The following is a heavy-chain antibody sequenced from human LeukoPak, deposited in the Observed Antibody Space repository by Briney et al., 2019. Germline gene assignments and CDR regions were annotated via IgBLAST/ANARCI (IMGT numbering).Heavy chain of an antibody. CDR3: ARVYYQDSGTSYRHLDY. CDR1: GFTFRNYC. D-gene: IGHD3-22*01. CDR2: IKQDESEK. Sequence: GGSLRLSCAASGFTFRNYCMSWVRQVPGKGLEWVASIKQDESEKYFLDSVKGRFTISRDNAENSLYLQMNSLRAEDTAVYYCARVYYQDSGTSYRHLDYWGQGTLVTVSS. V-gene: IGHV3-7*01. J-gene: IGHJ4*02.